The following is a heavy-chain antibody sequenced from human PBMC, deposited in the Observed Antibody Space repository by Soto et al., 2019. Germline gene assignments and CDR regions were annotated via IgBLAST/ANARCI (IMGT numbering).Heavy chain of an antibody. CDR3: ARAASGSYRDAFDI. D-gene: IGHD3-10*01. CDR2: IKQDGSEK. CDR1: GFTFSSYW. J-gene: IGHJ3*02. V-gene: IGHV3-7*01. Sequence: LRLSCAASGFTFSSYWMSWVRQAPGKGLEWVANIKQDGSEKYYVDSVKGRFTISRDNAKNSLYLHMNSLRAEDTAVYYCARAASGSYRDAFDIWGQGTMVTVSS.